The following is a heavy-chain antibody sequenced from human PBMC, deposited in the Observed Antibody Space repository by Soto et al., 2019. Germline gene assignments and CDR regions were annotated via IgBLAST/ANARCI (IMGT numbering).Heavy chain of an antibody. D-gene: IGHD2-15*01. CDR1: GYTFTSYG. CDR2: ISAYNGNT. J-gene: IGHJ1*01. CDR3: AREGYCSGGSCYASEEYFQH. V-gene: IGHV1-18*01. Sequence: GASVKVSCKASGYTFTSYGISWVRQAPGQGLEWMGWISAYNGNTNYAQKLQGRVAMTTDTSTSTAYMELRSLRSDDTAVYYCAREGYCSGGSCYASEEYFQHWGQGTLVTVSS.